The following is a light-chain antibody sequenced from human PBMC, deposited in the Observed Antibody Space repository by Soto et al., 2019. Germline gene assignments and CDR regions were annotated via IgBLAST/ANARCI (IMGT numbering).Light chain of an antibody. CDR3: QKCDYPPI. CDR1: HDITSY. CDR2: DAF. Sequence: DIQMTQSPSSLSASVGDRLTITCQASHDITSYLNWYQHKPGKAPKLLIYDAFILEAGVPLRFTGSGSGTDFTFTISNLQPEDVATYYCQKCDYPPIFGPGTTVDFK. J-gene: IGKJ3*01. V-gene: IGKV1-33*01.